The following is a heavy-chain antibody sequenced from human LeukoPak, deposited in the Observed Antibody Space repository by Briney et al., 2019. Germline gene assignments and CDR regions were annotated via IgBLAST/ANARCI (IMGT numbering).Heavy chain of an antibody. Sequence: SGGSLRLSGAASGFTFSSYGMHWVRQAPGKGLEWVAVISYDGSNKYYADSVKGRFTISRDNSKNTLYLQMNSLRAEDTAVYYCAKNRKGYYYDSSGFPTDYWGQGTLVTVSS. CDR3: AKNRKGYYYDSSGFPTDY. V-gene: IGHV3-30*18. CDR1: GFTFSSYG. J-gene: IGHJ4*02. CDR2: ISYDGSNK. D-gene: IGHD3-22*01.